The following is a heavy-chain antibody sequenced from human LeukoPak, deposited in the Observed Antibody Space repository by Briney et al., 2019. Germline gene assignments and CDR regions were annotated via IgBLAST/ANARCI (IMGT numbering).Heavy chain of an antibody. D-gene: IGHD3-9*01. CDR1: GFTFSSYW. Sequence: GGSLRLSCVASGFTFSSYWMHWVRQDPRKGLVWVSRISGDGRNINYADSVRGRFTISRDNAKNTLYLQMNSLRVEDTAVYYCTRDLMAYGVSTGLHHYYMDVWGQGTTVTVSS. CDR3: TRDLMAYGVSTGLHHYYMDV. CDR2: ISGDGRNI. V-gene: IGHV3-74*01. J-gene: IGHJ6*02.